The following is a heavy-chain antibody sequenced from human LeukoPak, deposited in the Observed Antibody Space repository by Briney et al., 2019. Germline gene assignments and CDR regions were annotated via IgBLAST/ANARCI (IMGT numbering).Heavy chain of an antibody. CDR1: GGSFSGYY. CDR2: INHSGST. V-gene: IGHV4-34*01. CDR3: ARRKVVTAIRGGWFDP. D-gene: IGHD2-21*02. J-gene: IGHJ5*02. Sequence: SETLSLTCAVYGGSFSGYYWSWIRQPPGKGLEWIGEINHSGSTNYNPSLKSRVTISVDTSKNQFSLKLSSVTAADTAVYYCARRKVVTAIRGGWFDPWGQGTLVTVSS.